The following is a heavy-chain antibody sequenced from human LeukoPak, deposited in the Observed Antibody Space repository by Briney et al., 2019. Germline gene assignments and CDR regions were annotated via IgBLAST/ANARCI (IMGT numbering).Heavy chain of an antibody. V-gene: IGHV3-23*01. D-gene: IGHD6-19*01. CDR3: AKDGGGSGWTFDY. Sequence: GGSLRLSCAASAFTFISYAMSWVRQAPGKGLEWLSAISGSGGSTYYSDSVKGRFTISRDNSKNTLYPQMNSLRAEDTAVYYCAKDGGGSGWTFDYWGQGTLVTVSS. J-gene: IGHJ4*02. CDR2: ISGSGGST. CDR1: AFTFISYA.